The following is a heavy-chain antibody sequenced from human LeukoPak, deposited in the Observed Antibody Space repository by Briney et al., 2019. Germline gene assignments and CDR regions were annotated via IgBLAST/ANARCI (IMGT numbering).Heavy chain of an antibody. CDR1: GFTVCSNY. D-gene: IGHD6-19*01. J-gene: IGHJ4*02. CDR3: ARATPYSSGLSPDY. Sequence: GGSLRLSCAASGFTVCSNYMNWVRQAPGKGLEWVSVIYSGGSTYYADSVKGRFTISRDKSKNTLYLQMNSLRADDTAVYYCARATPYSSGLSPDYWGQGTLVTVSS. CDR2: IYSGGST. V-gene: IGHV3-53*01.